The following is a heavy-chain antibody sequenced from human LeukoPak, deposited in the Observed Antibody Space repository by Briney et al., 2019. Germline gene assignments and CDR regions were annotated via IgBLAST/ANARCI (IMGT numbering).Heavy chain of an antibody. CDR3: ARNLRPDFDY. CDR2: TYYRSKWHN. V-gene: IGHV6-1*01. Sequence: SQTLSLTCAISGDSVSSSSSAWSWIRQSPSRGLEWLGRTYYRSKWHNDYAESVKSRITINPDTSKNEFSLQLNSVTPEDTAVYYCARNLRPDFDYWGQGTLVTVFS. J-gene: IGHJ4*02. CDR1: GDSVSSSSSA.